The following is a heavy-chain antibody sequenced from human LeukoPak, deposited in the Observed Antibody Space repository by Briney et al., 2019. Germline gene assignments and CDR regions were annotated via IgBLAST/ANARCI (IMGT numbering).Heavy chain of an antibody. V-gene: IGHV1-18*01. D-gene: IGHD1-1*01. CDR1: GYTFTSYG. Sequence: ASVKVSCKASGYTFTSYGISWVRQAPGQGLEWMGWITTYNGNTNYAQKFQGRVTMTTDTSTSTAYMELRSLRSDDTAVYYCARVNSGSPIDYWGQGTLVTVSS. CDR3: ARVNSGSPIDY. J-gene: IGHJ4*02. CDR2: ITTYNGNT.